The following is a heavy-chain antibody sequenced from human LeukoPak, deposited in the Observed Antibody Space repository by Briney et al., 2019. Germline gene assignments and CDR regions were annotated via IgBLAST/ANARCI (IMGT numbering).Heavy chain of an antibody. V-gene: IGHV3-7*01. Sequence: GGSLTLSCAASGFTFSSYWMSWVRQAPGKGLEWVANIKQDGSEKYYVGSVKGRFTISRDNAENSLFLQMNSLRAEDTAVYYCARAQDYGSGSYWGQGTLVTVSS. D-gene: IGHD3-10*01. CDR1: GFTFSSYW. CDR3: ARAQDYGSGSY. CDR2: IKQDGSEK. J-gene: IGHJ4*02.